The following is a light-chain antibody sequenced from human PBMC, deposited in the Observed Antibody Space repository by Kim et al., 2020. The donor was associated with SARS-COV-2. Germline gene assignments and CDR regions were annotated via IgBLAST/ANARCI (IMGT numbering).Light chain of an antibody. CDR3: QEYGSTPWT. J-gene: IGKJ1*01. CDR2: STS. Sequence: SPGDRATLSFRASPSVSATFIAWYQQKPCQAPRLLIYSTSRRATGIPDRISGSGFETDFTLTISRLEPEDFAVYYCQEYGSTPWTFGQGTKVDIK. V-gene: IGKV3-20*01. CDR1: PSVSATF.